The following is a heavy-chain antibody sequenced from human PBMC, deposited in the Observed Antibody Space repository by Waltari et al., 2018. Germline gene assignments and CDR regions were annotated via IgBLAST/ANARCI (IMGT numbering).Heavy chain of an antibody. V-gene: IGHV4-4*07. CDR1: GGSISSYY. CDR3: AREPDWYFDL. Sequence: QVQLQESGPGLVKPSETLSLTCAVSGGSISSYYWSWIRPPAGKGLEGIWRIYTSGSTNYTPSLKSRVTMSVDTSKNQFSLKLSSVTAADTAVYYCAREPDWYFDLWGRGTLVTVSS. CDR2: IYTSGST. J-gene: IGHJ2*01.